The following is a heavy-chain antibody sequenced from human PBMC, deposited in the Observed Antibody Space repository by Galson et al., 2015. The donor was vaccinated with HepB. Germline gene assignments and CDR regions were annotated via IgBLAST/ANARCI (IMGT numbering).Heavy chain of an antibody. J-gene: IGHJ6*03. CDR3: ASVVAGRTYYYYYYMDV. CDR2: IYTSGGT. D-gene: IGHD6-6*01. V-gene: IGHV4-61*02. CDR1: GGSISGSNYS. Sequence: LSLTCTVSGGSISGSNYSWSWIRQPAGKGLEWIGRIYTSGGTNYNPSLKSRLTMSVDTSKNQFSLELSSVTAADTAVYYCASVVAGRTYYYYYYMDVWGKGTTVTVSS.